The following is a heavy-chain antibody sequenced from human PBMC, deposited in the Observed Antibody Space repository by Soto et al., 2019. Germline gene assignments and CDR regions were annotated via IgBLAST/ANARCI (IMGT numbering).Heavy chain of an antibody. D-gene: IGHD3-3*02. CDR3: AKDRDPDGIRTFDS. CDR2: ISDSGGAT. CDR1: GFTFSDHY. Sequence: GGSLRLSCAASGFTFSDHYMDWVRQAPGKGLEWVSSISDSGGATYYVDSVKGRFTISRDNSKKMLFLQMNSLRDEDTAVHHCAKDRDPDGIRTFDSWGPGTLVTVSS. J-gene: IGHJ4*01. V-gene: IGHV3-23*01.